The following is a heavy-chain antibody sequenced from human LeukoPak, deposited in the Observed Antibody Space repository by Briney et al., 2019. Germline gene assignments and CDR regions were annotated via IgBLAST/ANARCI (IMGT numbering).Heavy chain of an antibody. CDR3: ARDPNYYYYYYGMDV. CDR1: GFTFSSYS. D-gene: IGHD2-8*01. CDR2: ISSSSSYI. Sequence: GGSLRLSCAASGFTFSSYSMNWVRQAPGKGLEWVSSISSSSSYIYYADSVKGRFTISRDNAKNSLYPQMNSLRAEDTAVYYCARDPNYYYYYYGMDVWGQGTTVTVSS. J-gene: IGHJ6*02. V-gene: IGHV3-21*01.